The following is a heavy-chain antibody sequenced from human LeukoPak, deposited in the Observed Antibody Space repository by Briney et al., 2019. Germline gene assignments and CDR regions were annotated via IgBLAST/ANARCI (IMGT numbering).Heavy chain of an antibody. CDR1: GFTFSSYA. CDR2: ISGSGGST. J-gene: IGHJ4*02. Sequence: GGSLRLSCAASGFTFSSYAMSWVRQAPGKGLEWVSAISGSGGSTYYADSVKGRFTISRDNSKNTLYLQMNSLRAEDTAVYYCAREGYFYGSGTYYDFWGQGTLVTVSS. D-gene: IGHD3-10*01. V-gene: IGHV3-23*01. CDR3: AREGYFYGSGTYYDF.